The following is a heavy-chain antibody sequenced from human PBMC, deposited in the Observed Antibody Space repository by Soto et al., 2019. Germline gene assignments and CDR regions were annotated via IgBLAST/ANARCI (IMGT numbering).Heavy chain of an antibody. CDR3: ARDLAVAGFDY. Sequence: QVQLQESGPGLVKPSETLSLTCTVSGGSISSYYWSWIRQPPGKGLEWIGYIYYSGSTNYNPSLKSRVTISVDTSKNQFSLKLSSVTAADTAVYYCARDLAVAGFDYWGQGTLVTVSS. V-gene: IGHV4-59*01. D-gene: IGHD6-19*01. CDR1: GGSISSYY. CDR2: IYYSGST. J-gene: IGHJ4*02.